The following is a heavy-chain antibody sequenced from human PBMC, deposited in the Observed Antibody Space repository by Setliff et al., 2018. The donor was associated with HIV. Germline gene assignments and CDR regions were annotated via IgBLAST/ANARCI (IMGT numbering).Heavy chain of an antibody. CDR1: GFTFSRAW. Sequence: GGSLRLSCAASGFTFSRAWMSWVRQAPGRGLEWVGRIRDKGDGGTTEFAAPVKGRFSISRDDSRGTVSLQMNSLKIEDTGVYYCATQTGFYNSHWYDYWGQGTMVTVSS. V-gene: IGHV3-15*01. D-gene: IGHD6-13*01. CDR2: IRDKGDGGTT. J-gene: IGHJ4*02. CDR3: ATQTGFYNSHWYDY.